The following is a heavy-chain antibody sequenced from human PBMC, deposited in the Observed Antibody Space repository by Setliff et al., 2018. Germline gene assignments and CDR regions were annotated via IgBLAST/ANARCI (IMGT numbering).Heavy chain of an antibody. V-gene: IGHV4-4*07. CDR2: IYISGGT. J-gene: IGHJ3*02. Sequence: PSETLSLTCTVSGGSISSYYWTWIRQPAGKGLEWIGRIYISGGTSYNPSLKSRVTMSLDTSKNQFTLNLNSVTAADTAVYFCARLGLRSAFDIWGQGTMVTVSS. CDR3: ARLGLRSAFDI. D-gene: IGHD1-26*01. CDR1: GGSISSYY.